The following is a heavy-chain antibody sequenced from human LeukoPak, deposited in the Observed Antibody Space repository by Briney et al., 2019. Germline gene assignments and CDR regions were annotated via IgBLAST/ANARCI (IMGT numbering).Heavy chain of an antibody. CDR2: IKGDGSQK. CDR3: AKDLTVTGALGL. CDR1: GYSYKAHW. D-gene: IGHD4-11*01. V-gene: IGHV3-7*01. J-gene: IGHJ4*02. Sequence: GGSLRLSCAASGYSYKAHWMHWVRQAPGKGLEWLADIKGDGSQKYYVDSVKGRFNIYRDNAKNSLHLQLNSLRDEDSAVYYCAKDLTVTGALGLWGQGTLVTVSS.